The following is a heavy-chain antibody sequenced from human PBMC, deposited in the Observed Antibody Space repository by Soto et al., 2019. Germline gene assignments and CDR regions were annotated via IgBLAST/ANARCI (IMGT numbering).Heavy chain of an antibody. CDR3: ARACTYCGGDTGREAFVI. D-gene: IGHD2-21*01. J-gene: IGHJ3*02. CDR1: GYTFNIYA. CDR2: MNAGNGNT. V-gene: IGHV1-3*01. Sequence: QVRLEQSGADVKTPGASVKVSCQASGYTFNIYAIHWVRQAPGQRPERMGWMNAGNGNTKYSPKFNGRDTMTRDRYGTTAYMKLSGLTSEDTAVYYCARACTYCGGDTGREAFVIGGQGTMVSVS.